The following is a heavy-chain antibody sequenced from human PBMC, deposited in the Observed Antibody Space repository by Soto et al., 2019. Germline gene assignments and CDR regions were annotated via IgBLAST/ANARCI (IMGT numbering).Heavy chain of an antibody. V-gene: IGHV3-64*07. CDR2: ISSTGASI. J-gene: IGHJ4*02. CDR1: GFTFSNFA. Sequence: EVQLAESGGGLVQPGGSLRLSCAASGFTFSNFAVHWVRQAPGKGPEFVSGISSTGASIFYADSVKGRVTISRDNSKNTANLQMGSLKPEDTAVYYCARARIGAAGTKYYFDSWGRGTLVTVSS. D-gene: IGHD6-13*01. CDR3: ARARIGAAGTKYYFDS.